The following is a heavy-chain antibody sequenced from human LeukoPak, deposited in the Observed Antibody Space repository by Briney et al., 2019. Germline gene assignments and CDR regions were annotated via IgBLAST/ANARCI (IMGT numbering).Heavy chain of an antibody. CDR2: VYYSGST. Sequence: PSETLSLTCTVSGGSISSSSYYWGWIRQPPGKGLEWVGRVYYSGSTYYIPSLKSRVTISVDTSKNQFSLRLQSVTAADTAVYYCARHLGGSSSFDYWGQGTLVTVSS. V-gene: IGHV4-39*01. J-gene: IGHJ4*02. CDR3: ARHLGGSSSFDY. CDR1: GGSISSSSYY. D-gene: IGHD6-13*01.